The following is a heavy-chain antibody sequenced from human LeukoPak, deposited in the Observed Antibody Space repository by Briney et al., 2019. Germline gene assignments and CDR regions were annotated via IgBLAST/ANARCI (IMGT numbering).Heavy chain of an antibody. V-gene: IGHV5-51*01. CDR3: ARRDSSGYYYFDY. CDR1: GYSFTSYW. CDR2: IYPGDSDT. J-gene: IGHJ4*02. D-gene: IGHD3-22*01. Sequence: PGESLKISCKGSGYSFTSYWIGWVRQMPGKGLEWMGIIYPGDSDTRYSPSFQGQVTISADKSISTAYLQRSSLKASDTAMYYCARRDSSGYYYFDYWGQGTLVIVSS.